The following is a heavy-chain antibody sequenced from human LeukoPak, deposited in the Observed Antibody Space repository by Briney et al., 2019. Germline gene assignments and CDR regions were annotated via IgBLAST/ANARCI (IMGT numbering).Heavy chain of an antibody. V-gene: IGHV3-33*01. Sequence: GGSLRLSCAASGFTFSNYGMHWVRQAPGKGLEWVAVIWYDGSNKYYADSVKGRFTISRDNSKSTVYLQMNSLRAEDTAVYYCARDPGGSNSYWGQGTLVTVSS. D-gene: IGHD1-26*01. CDR1: GFTFSNYG. CDR3: ARDPGGSNSY. J-gene: IGHJ4*02. CDR2: IWYDGSNK.